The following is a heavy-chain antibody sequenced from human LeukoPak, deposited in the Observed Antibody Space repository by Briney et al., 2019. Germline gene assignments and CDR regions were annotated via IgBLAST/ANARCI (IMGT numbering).Heavy chain of an antibody. CDR2: MNPSSGNT. J-gene: IGHJ3*02. CDR1: GYTFTSYD. V-gene: IGHV1-8*03. D-gene: IGHD4-17*01. Sequence: ASVKVSCKASGYTFTSYDINWVRQATGEGLEWMGWMNPSSGNTGYEQKFQGRVTISRNPSIRTAYMELSSLRSEDTAVYYCARITVTTRDNDAFDIWGQGTMVTVSS. CDR3: ARITVTTRDNDAFDI.